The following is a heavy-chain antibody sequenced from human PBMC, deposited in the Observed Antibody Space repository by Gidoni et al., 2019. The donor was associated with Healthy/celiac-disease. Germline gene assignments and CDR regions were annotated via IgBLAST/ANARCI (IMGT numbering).Heavy chain of an antibody. V-gene: IGHV3-30*18. Sequence: QVQLVESGGGVVQPGRSLRLSCAASGFTFSSYGMHWVRQALGKGLEWVAVISYDGSNKYYADSVKGRFTISRDNSKNTLYLQMNSLRAEDTAVYYCAKDRYYDSSGYFALRYYYYGMDVWGQGTTVTVSS. CDR2: ISYDGSNK. CDR3: AKDRYYDSSGYFALRYYYYGMDV. D-gene: IGHD3-22*01. CDR1: GFTFSSYG. J-gene: IGHJ6*02.